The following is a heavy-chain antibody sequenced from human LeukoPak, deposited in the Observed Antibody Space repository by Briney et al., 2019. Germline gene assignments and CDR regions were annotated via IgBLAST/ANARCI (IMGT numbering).Heavy chain of an antibody. CDR1: GGSISSYY. CDR3: ARDAYKIENGIAVALGWFDP. V-gene: IGHV4-59*12. CDR2: IYYSGST. D-gene: IGHD6-19*01. J-gene: IGHJ5*02. Sequence: PSETLSLTCTVSGGSISSYYWSWIRQPPGKGLEWIGYIYYSGSTNYNPSLKSRVTISVDTSKNQFSLKLSSVTAADTAVYYCARDAYKIENGIAVALGWFDPWGQGTLVTVSS.